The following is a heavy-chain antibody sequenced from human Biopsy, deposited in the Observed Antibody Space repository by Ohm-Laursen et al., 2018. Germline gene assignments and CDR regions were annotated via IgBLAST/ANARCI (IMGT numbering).Heavy chain of an antibody. J-gene: IGHJ4*02. CDR1: GFTFSSYG. CDR3: AKCMTGGSNYYFHH. CDR2: IWYDGSNK. D-gene: IGHD2-8*01. V-gene: IGHV3-33*06. Sequence: SLRLSCTASGFTFSSYGMHWVRQAPGKGLEWVAAIWYDGSNKNYADSVKGRFTISRDNSKNTLYLQMNSLRGEDTAVYYCAKCMTGGSNYYFHHCGQGTLATVSS.